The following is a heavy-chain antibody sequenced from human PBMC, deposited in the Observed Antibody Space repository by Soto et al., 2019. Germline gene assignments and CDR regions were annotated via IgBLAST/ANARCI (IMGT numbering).Heavy chain of an antibody. Sequence: PGGSLRLSCAASGFTFSSYWMHWVRQAPGKGLVWVSRINSDGSSKSYADSAKGRFTISRDNSKNTLYLQMNSLRAEDTAVYYCARDRDSFHDAFDIWGQGTMVTVSS. CDR3: ARDRDSFHDAFDI. CDR1: GFTFSSYW. V-gene: IGHV3-74*01. CDR2: INSDGSSK. D-gene: IGHD3-10*01. J-gene: IGHJ3*02.